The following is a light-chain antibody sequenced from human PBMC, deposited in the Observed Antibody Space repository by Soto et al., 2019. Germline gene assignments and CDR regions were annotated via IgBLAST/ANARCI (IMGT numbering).Light chain of an antibody. J-gene: IGKJ1*01. Sequence: DIVMTQSPLSLPVTPGEPASISCRSSQSLLYSNGYTYLAWYLQKPGQSPQVLIYSGFNRASGVPDRFSGSGSGTEFTLKISRVEAEDVGVYFCMQSVQIPWTFGQGTKVEIK. CDR2: SGF. V-gene: IGKV2-28*01. CDR1: QSLLYSNGYTY. CDR3: MQSVQIPWT.